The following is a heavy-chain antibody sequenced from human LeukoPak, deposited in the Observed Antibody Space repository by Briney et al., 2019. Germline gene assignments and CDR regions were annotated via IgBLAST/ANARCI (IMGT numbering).Heavy chain of an antibody. CDR1: GGSISSYY. J-gene: IGHJ4*02. CDR2: IYYSGNT. V-gene: IGHV4-59*01. Sequence: SETLSLTCTVSGGSISSYYWSWIRQPPGKGLEWIGYIYYSGNTNYNPSLKSRVTITVDTSKSQFSLKLSSVTAADTAVYYCARAGSSAYVLDYWGQGTLVTVSS. D-gene: IGHD3-22*01. CDR3: ARAGSSAYVLDY.